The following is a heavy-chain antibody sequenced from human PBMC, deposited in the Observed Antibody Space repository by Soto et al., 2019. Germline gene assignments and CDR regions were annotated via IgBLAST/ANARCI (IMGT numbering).Heavy chain of an antibody. D-gene: IGHD2-2*01. J-gene: IGHJ6*02. CDR2: IYYSGST. Sequence: SETLSLTCTVSGGSISSYYWSWIRQPPGKGLEWIGYIYYSGSTNYNPSLKSRVTISVDTSKNQFSLKLSSVTAADTAVYYCARGSYCSSTSCYSLYYYYYYGMDVWGQGTTVTVSS. CDR3: ARGSYCSSTSCYSLYYYYYYGMDV. V-gene: IGHV4-59*01. CDR1: GGSISSYY.